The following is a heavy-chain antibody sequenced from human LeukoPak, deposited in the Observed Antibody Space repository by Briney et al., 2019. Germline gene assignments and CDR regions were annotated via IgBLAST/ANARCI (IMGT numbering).Heavy chain of an antibody. V-gene: IGHV1-8*01. CDR2: MNPNSGKT. D-gene: IGHD6-19*01. CDR3: ARGGGGWDYYYGMDV. CDR1: GYTFTSYD. Sequence: ASVKVSCKASGYTFTSYDINWVRQATGQGLEWMGWMNPNSGKTGYAQKFQGRVTMTRNASISTAYMELSSLRSEDTAVYYCARGGGGWDYYYGMDVWGQGTTVTVSS. J-gene: IGHJ6*02.